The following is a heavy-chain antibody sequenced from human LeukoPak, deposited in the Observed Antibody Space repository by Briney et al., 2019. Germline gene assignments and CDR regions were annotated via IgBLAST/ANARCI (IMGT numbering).Heavy chain of an antibody. D-gene: IGHD3-3*01. CDR3: ARGSFYDFWCGYYTVDTSFDY. J-gene: IGHJ4*02. V-gene: IGHV1-2*04. Sequence: ASVKVSCKASGGTFSSYAISWVRQAPGQGLEWMGWINPNSGGTNYAQKFQGWVTMTRDTSISTAYMELSRLRSDDTAVYFCARGSFYDFWCGYYTVDTSFDYWGQGTLVTVSS. CDR1: GGTFSSYA. CDR2: INPNSGGT.